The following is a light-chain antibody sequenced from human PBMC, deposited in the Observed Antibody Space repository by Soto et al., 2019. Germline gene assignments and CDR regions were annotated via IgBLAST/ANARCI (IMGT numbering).Light chain of an antibody. V-gene: IGKV3-20*01. CDR2: GAS. CDR3: QQYGSSGT. J-gene: IGKJ1*01. CDR1: QSVSNNY. Sequence: EIVLTQSPGTLSLSPGERATLSCRASQSVSNNYLAWYQQKPGQAPRLLIYGASNRATGMPDRFSGSGSGTDFTLTISRLEPEDFAVYYSQQYGSSGTFGQGTKVEIK.